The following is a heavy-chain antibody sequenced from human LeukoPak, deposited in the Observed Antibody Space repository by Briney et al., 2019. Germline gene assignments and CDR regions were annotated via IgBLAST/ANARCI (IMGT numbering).Heavy chain of an antibody. Sequence: SETLSLTCTVSGGSIINYYWSWIRQPPGKGLEWIGEINHSGSTNYNPSLKSRVTISVDTSKNQFSLKLSSVTAADTAVYYCARGPRGVNRYFDYWGQGTLVTVSS. V-gene: IGHV4-34*01. CDR3: ARGPRGVNRYFDY. D-gene: IGHD3-10*01. CDR2: INHSGST. CDR1: GGSIINYY. J-gene: IGHJ4*02.